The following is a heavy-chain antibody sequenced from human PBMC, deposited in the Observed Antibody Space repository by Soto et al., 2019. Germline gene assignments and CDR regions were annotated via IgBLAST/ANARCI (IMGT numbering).Heavy chain of an antibody. Sequence: GGSLRLSCAASGFTFSSYSMNWVRQAPGKGLEWVSSISSSSSYIYYADSVKGRFTISRDNAKNSLYLQMNSLRAEDTAVYYCARDPSLSGAKIDYYYYYMDVWGKGTTVTVSS. D-gene: IGHD5-12*01. V-gene: IGHV3-21*01. CDR1: GFTFSSYS. CDR3: ARDPSLSGAKIDYYYYYMDV. CDR2: ISSSSSYI. J-gene: IGHJ6*03.